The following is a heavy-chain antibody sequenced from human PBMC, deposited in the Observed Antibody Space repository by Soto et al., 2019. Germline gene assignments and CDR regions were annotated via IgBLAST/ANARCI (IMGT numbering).Heavy chain of an antibody. Sequence: ETLSLTCTVSGGSISSYYWSWIRQPPGKGLEWIGYIYYSGSTNYNPSLKSRVTISVDTSKNQFSLKLSSVTAADTAVYYCARVNYYDSSGYYPDAFDIWGQGTMVTVSS. V-gene: IGHV4-59*01. D-gene: IGHD3-22*01. CDR3: ARVNYYDSSGYYPDAFDI. CDR2: IYYSGST. CDR1: GGSISSYY. J-gene: IGHJ3*02.